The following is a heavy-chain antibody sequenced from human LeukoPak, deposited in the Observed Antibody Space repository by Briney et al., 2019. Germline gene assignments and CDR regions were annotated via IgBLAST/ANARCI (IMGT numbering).Heavy chain of an antibody. V-gene: IGHV4-34*01. CDR2: INHSGST. Sequence: PSETLSLTCAVYGGSFSGYYWSWLRQPPGKGLEWIGEINHSGSTNYNPSLKSRVTISVDTSKNQFSLKLSSVTAADTAVYYCARGRTYYDFWSGYGMDVWGQGTTVTVSS. D-gene: IGHD3-3*01. CDR1: GGSFSGYY. CDR3: ARGRTYYDFWSGYGMDV. J-gene: IGHJ6*02.